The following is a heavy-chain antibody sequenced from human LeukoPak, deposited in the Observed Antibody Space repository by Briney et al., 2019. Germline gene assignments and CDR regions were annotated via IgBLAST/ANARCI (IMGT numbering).Heavy chain of an antibody. Sequence: ASVKVSCKASGYTFTGYYKHWVRQAPGQGLEWMGWINPNSGGTNYAQKFQGWVTMTRGTSISTAYMELSRLRSDDTAVYYCARGNYDILTGYFVYWGQGTLVTVSS. CDR3: ARGNYDILTGYFVY. V-gene: IGHV1-2*04. J-gene: IGHJ4*02. D-gene: IGHD3-9*01. CDR1: GYTFTGYY. CDR2: INPNSGGT.